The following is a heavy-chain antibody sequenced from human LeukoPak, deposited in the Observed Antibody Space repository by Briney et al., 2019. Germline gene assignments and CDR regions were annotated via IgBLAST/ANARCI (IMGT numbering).Heavy chain of an antibody. CDR1: GFTFDDYA. CDR2: ISWNSGSI. D-gene: IGHD3-22*01. Sequence: GRSLRLSCAASGFTFDDYAMHWVRQAPGKGLEWVSGISWNSGSIGYADSVKGRFTISRDNSKNTLYLQMNSLRAEDTAVYYCARANYDSSGYYLDAFDIWGQGTMVTVSS. CDR3: ARANYDSSGYYLDAFDI. J-gene: IGHJ3*02. V-gene: IGHV3-9*01.